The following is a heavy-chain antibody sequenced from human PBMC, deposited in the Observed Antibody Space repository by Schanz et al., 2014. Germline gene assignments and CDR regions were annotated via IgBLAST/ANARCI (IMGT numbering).Heavy chain of an antibody. D-gene: IGHD6-13*01. J-gene: IGHJ4*02. CDR2: ISYDGSNK. CDR1: GFTFSSYG. CDR3: ARDSGSSSWYPSDY. V-gene: IGHV3-30*03. Sequence: QVQLVESGGGVVQPGRSLRLSCAASGFTFSSYGMHWVRQSPGKGLEWVALISYDGSNKYYADSVKGRFTISRDNPKKTLYLQMNSLRAEDTALYYCARDSGSSSWYPSDYWGQGTLVTVSS.